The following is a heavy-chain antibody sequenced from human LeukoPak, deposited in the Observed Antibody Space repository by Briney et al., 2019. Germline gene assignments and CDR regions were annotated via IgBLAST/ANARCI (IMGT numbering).Heavy chain of an antibody. Sequence: GASVKVSCKASGGTFSSYAISWARQAPGQGLEWMGGIIPIFGTASYAQKFQGRVTIHADESTSTAYMELSSLRSEDTAVYYCARAGFSYYYGSGSYAWGQGTLVTVSS. J-gene: IGHJ5*02. V-gene: IGHV1-69*13. CDR3: ARAGFSYYYGSGSYA. D-gene: IGHD3-10*01. CDR2: IIPIFGTA. CDR1: GGTFSSYA.